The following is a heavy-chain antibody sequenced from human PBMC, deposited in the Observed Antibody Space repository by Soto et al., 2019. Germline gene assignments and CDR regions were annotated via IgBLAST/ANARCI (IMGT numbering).Heavy chain of an antibody. Sequence: SETLSLTCTVSGGSISSSSYYWGWIRQPPGKGLEWIGSIYYSGSTYYNPSLKSRVTISVDTSKNQFSLKLSSVTAADTAVYYCARHVPRRDLYWGQGTLVTVSS. J-gene: IGHJ4*02. V-gene: IGHV4-39*01. CDR3: ARHVPRRDLY. CDR1: GGSISSSSYY. CDR2: IYYSGST.